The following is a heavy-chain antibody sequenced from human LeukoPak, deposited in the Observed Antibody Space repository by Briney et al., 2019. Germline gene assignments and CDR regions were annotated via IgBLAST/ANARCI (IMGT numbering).Heavy chain of an antibody. D-gene: IGHD3-22*01. CDR1: GFTFSSYA. CDR3: ARAEVYYDSSGYYSYFDY. Sequence: PGGSLRLSCAASGFTFSSYAMHWVRQAPGRGLEWVAVISYDGSNKYYADSVKGRFTISRDNSKNTLYLQMNSLRAEDTAVYYCARAEVYYDSSGYYSYFDYWGQGTLVTVSS. J-gene: IGHJ4*02. CDR2: ISYDGSNK. V-gene: IGHV3-30-3*01.